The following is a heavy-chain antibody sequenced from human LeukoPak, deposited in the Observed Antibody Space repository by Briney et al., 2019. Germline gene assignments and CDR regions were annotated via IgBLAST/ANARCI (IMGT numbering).Heavy chain of an antibody. D-gene: IGHD2-2*01. CDR2: IKQDGSGK. CDR3: ARADCSSTSCFQFDY. Sequence: GGSLRLSCAASGFTFSSYWMSWVRQAPGKGLEWVANIKQDGSGKYYVDSVKGRFTISRDNAKNSLYLQMNSLRAEDTAVYYCARADCSSTSCFQFDYWGQGTLVTVSS. V-gene: IGHV3-7*03. J-gene: IGHJ4*02. CDR1: GFTFSSYW.